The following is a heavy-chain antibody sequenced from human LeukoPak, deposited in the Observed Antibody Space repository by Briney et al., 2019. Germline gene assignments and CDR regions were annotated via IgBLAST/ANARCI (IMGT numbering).Heavy chain of an antibody. CDR1: GYTFTSYD. V-gene: IGHV1-46*01. CDR2: INPSGGST. Sequence: ASVKVSCKASGYTFTSYDINWVRQAPGQGLEWMGIINPSGGSTSYAQKFQGRVTMTRDTSTSTVYMELSSLRSEDTAVYYCAVDTAMVHGMDVWGQGTTVTVSS. D-gene: IGHD5-18*01. CDR3: AVDTAMVHGMDV. J-gene: IGHJ6*02.